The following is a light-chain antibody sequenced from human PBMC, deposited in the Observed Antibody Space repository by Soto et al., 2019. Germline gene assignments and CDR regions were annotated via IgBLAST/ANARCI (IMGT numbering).Light chain of an antibody. Sequence: QSVLTQPPSASGTPGQRVTISCSGSNSNIGSNTVNWYQQLPGTAPKLLIFSNNQRPSGVPDRFSASKSGTSASLAISELQSEDEADYYCAAWDDSLNGCVFGTGTKVTVL. CDR2: SNN. J-gene: IGLJ1*01. V-gene: IGLV1-44*01. CDR3: AAWDDSLNGCV. CDR1: NSNIGSNT.